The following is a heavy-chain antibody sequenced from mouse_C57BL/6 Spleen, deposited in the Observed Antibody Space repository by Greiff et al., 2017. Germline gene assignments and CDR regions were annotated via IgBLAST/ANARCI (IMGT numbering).Heavy chain of an antibody. CDR1: GYTFTSYW. D-gene: IGHD2-4*01. CDR3: ARGGIRRGNYFDY. V-gene: IGHV1-52*01. Sequence: QVQLQQPGAELVRPGSSVKLSCKASGYTFTSYWMHWVKQRPIQGLEWIGNIDPSDSETHYNQKFKDKATLTVDKSSSTAYMQLSSLTSEDSAVYYCARGGIRRGNYFDYWGQGTTLTVSS. CDR2: IDPSDSET. J-gene: IGHJ2*01.